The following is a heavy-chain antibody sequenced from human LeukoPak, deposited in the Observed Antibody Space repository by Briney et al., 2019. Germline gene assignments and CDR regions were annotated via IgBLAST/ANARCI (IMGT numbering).Heavy chain of an antibody. CDR2: INHSGST. CDR1: GGSFSGYY. D-gene: IGHD3-22*01. Sequence: SETLSLTCAVYGGSFSGYYWSWIRQPPGKGLEWIGEINHSGSTNYNPSLKSRVTISVDTSKNQFSLKLSSVTAADTAVYYCARIIRYYDSSGYRTGGPFDYWGQGTLVTVSS. V-gene: IGHV4-34*01. J-gene: IGHJ4*02. CDR3: ARIIRYYDSSGYRTGGPFDY.